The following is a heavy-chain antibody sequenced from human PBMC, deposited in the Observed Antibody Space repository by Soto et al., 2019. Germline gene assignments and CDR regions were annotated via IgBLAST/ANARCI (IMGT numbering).Heavy chain of an antibody. CDR3: ASSYGTSWYGDY. Sequence: QVQLVQSGAEVKKPGSSVKVSCKVSGGAFSSYALTWVRQAPGQGLEWMGGVIPMSGTPNYAQKFQGRVTLTADESTTTAYMELSSLRSEDTAVYYCASSYGTSWYGDYWGQGTLVTVSS. CDR2: VIPMSGTP. V-gene: IGHV1-69*01. D-gene: IGHD6-13*01. J-gene: IGHJ4*02. CDR1: GGAFSSYA.